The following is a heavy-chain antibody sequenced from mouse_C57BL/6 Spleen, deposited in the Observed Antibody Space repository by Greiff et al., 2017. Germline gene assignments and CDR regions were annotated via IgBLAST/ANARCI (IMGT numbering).Heavy chain of an antibody. D-gene: IGHD3-2*02. J-gene: IGHJ3*01. CDR2: INPSNGGT. CDR3: AREGSSGYVRFAY. CDR1: GYTFTSYW. V-gene: IGHV1-53*01. Sequence: VQLQQPGTELVKPGASVKLSCKASGYTFTSYWMHWVKQRPGQGLEWIGNINPSNGGTNYNEKFKSKATLTVDKSSSTAYMQLSSLTSEDSAVYYCAREGSSGYVRFAYWGQGTLVTVSA.